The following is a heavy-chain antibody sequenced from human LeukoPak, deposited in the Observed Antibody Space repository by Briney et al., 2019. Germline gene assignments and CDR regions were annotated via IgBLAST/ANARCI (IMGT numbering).Heavy chain of an antibody. Sequence: SETLSLTCTVSGGSISSYYWSWIRQPPGKGLEWIGYIYYSGSTNYNPSLKSRVTISVDTSKNQFPLKLSSVTAADTAVYYCARGLRGPYYYDSSGYSLSLFYWGQGTLVTVSS. CDR1: GGSISSYY. J-gene: IGHJ4*02. CDR3: ARGLRGPYYYDSSGYSLSLFY. D-gene: IGHD3-22*01. V-gene: IGHV4-59*01. CDR2: IYYSGST.